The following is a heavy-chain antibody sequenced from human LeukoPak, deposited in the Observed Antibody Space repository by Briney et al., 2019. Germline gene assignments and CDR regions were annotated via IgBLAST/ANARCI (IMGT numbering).Heavy chain of an antibody. V-gene: IGHV4-4*07. D-gene: IGHD1-26*01. Sequence: SETLSLTCTVSGGSISSYYWSWIRQPAGKGLEWIGRIYTSWSTNYNPSLKIRVSMSVDTSKNQFSLKLSSVTAADTAVYYCARDRGVWGGSYGTWFDPWGQGTLVTVSS. CDR2: IYTSWST. CDR3: ARDRGVWGGSYGTWFDP. CDR1: GGSISSYY. J-gene: IGHJ5*02.